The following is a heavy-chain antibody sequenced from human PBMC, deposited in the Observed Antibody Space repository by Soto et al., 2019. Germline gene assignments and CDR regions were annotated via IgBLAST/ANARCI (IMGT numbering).Heavy chain of an antibody. J-gene: IGHJ5*02. Sequence: EVQLVESGGGLVQPGGSLRLSCAASGFTFSSYSMNWVRQAPGKGLEWVSYISSSSSTIYYADSVKGRFTISRDNAKNSLSLQMNSLRDADTAVYYCASVRAVGLAVALPWFDPWGQGTLVTVSS. CDR2: ISSSSSTI. CDR3: ASVRAVGLAVALPWFDP. CDR1: GFTFSSYS. D-gene: IGHD6-19*01. V-gene: IGHV3-48*02.